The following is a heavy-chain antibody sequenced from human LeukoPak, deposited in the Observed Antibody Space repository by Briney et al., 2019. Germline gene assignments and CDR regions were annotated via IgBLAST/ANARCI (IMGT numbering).Heavy chain of an antibody. Sequence: GSSVKVSCKASGGTFSSYAISWVRQAPGQGLEWMGGIIPIFGTANYAQKFQGRVTITTDESTSTAYMELSSLRSEDTAVYYCARSYFRDARGGFDYWGQGTLVTVSS. CDR1: GGTFSSYA. CDR3: ARSYFRDARGGFDY. D-gene: IGHD2-8*01. J-gene: IGHJ4*02. V-gene: IGHV1-69*05. CDR2: IIPIFGTA.